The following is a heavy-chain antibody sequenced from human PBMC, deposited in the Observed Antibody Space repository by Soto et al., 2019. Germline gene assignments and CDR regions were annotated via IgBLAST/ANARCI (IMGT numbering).Heavy chain of an antibody. Sequence: QVQLVQSGAEVKKPGASVKVSCKASGYTFTSYDIHRVRQATGKGLEWMGWMKPNSGNTGYEQKLQGRVTMTRKTSISSAYMELSSLRTEEKAVYYCAREVSGWYRWWGQGTLVNVSS. CDR1: GYTFTSYD. CDR3: AREVSGWYRW. J-gene: IGHJ1*01. D-gene: IGHD6-19*01. CDR2: MKPNSGNT. V-gene: IGHV1-8*01.